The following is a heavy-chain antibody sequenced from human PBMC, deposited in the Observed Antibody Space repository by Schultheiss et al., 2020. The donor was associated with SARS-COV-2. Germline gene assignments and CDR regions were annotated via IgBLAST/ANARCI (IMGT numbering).Heavy chain of an antibody. Sequence: GGSLRLSCAASGFTFSDYYMSWIRQAPGKGLEWVSTISGSGGNTFYADSVKGRFTISRDNSKNTLYLQMNSLRAEDTAVYYCAKDQGSSSWDDAFDIWGQGTMVTVSS. CDR2: ISGSGGNT. D-gene: IGHD6-13*01. J-gene: IGHJ3*02. CDR3: AKDQGSSSWDDAFDI. CDR1: GFTFSDYY. V-gene: IGHV3-23*01.